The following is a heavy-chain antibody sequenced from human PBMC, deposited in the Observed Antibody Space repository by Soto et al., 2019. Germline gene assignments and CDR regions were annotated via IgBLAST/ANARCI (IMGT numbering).Heavy chain of an antibody. CDR3: ARQVGDYYFDY. D-gene: IGHD4-17*01. CDR2: IFFNGSP. CDR1: GGFMRSTTYY. Sequence: SETLSLTCSVPGGFMRSTTYYGAWIRQPPGKGLEWIGSIFFNGSPDHNPSLQSRVTILVDTSKNQFSLKLSSVTAADTAVYFCARQVGDYYFDYWGPGTLVTVSS. V-gene: IGHV4-39*01. J-gene: IGHJ4*02.